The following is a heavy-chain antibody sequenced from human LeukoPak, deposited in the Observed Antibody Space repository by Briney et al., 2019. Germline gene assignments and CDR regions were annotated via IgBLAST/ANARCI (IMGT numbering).Heavy chain of an antibody. J-gene: IGHJ4*02. Sequence: PGGTLRLSCAASGFTFSSYGMSWVRQAPGQGLEWVSATSGSGGSTYYADSVKGRFTISRDNSKNTLYLQMNSLRAEDTAVYYCAQAGSYYYFDYWGQGTLVTVSS. CDR3: AQAGSYYYFDY. V-gene: IGHV3-23*01. CDR2: TSGSGGST. CDR1: GFTFSSYG. D-gene: IGHD1-26*01.